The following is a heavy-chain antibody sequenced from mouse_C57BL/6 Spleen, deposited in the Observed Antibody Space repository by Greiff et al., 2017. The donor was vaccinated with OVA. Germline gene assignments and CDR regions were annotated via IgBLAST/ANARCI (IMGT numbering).Heavy chain of an antibody. CDR1: GYTFTDYY. V-gene: IGHV1-76*01. J-gene: IGHJ4*01. Sequence: VKLQESGAELVRPGASVKLSCKASGYTFTDYYINWVKQRPGQGLEWIARIYPGSGNTYYNEKFKGKATLTAEKSSSTAYMQLSSLTSEDSAVYFCAREAVYYGNYNYAMDYWGQGTSVTVSS. CDR3: AREAVYYGNYNYAMDY. D-gene: IGHD2-1*01. CDR2: IYPGSGNT.